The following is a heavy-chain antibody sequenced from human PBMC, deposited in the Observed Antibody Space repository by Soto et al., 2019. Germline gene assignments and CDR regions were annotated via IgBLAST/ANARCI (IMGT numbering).Heavy chain of an antibody. CDR3: ARDLMPNDRGLSDLAY. D-gene: IGHD3-22*01. Sequence: EVRLVESGGGLVKPGGSLRLSCAASGFTFNKYSLNWVRQAPGKGLEWVSSITSKTGDQYYADSVKGRFILSRDNTKNPLALQVASLRDEDTAVYYCARDLMPNDRGLSDLAYWSQGTLVTVSS. CDR2: ITSKTGDQ. J-gene: IGHJ4*02. V-gene: IGHV3-21*06. CDR1: GFTFNKYS.